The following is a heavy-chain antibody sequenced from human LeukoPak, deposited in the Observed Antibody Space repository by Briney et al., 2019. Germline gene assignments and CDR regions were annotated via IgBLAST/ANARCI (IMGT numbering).Heavy chain of an antibody. CDR2: ISAYNGNT. Sequence: GASVKVSCKASGGTFSSYAISWVRQAPGQGLEWMGWISAYNGNTNYAQKLQGRVTMTTDTSTSTAYMGLRSLRSDDTAVYYCARVHVDYGDYADYFDYWGQGTLVTVSS. D-gene: IGHD4-17*01. V-gene: IGHV1-18*01. CDR3: ARVHVDYGDYADYFDY. CDR1: GGTFSSYA. J-gene: IGHJ4*02.